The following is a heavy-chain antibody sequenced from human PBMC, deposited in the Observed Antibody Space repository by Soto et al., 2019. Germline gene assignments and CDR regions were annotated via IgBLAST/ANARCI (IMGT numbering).Heavy chain of an antibody. CDR2: IYYSGST. J-gene: IGHJ3*02. CDR1: GGSISSYY. CDR3: ARGVTYYDFWSGYDRSDAFDI. V-gene: IGHV4-59*01. D-gene: IGHD3-3*01. Sequence: SETLSLTCTVAGGSISSYYWSWNRQPPGKGLEWIGYIYYSGSTNYNPSLKSRVTISVDTSKNQFSLKLSSVTAADTAVYYCARGVTYYDFWSGYDRSDAFDIWGQGTMVTVS.